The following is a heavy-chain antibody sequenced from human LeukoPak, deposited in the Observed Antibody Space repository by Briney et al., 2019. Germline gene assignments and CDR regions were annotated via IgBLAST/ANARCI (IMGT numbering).Heavy chain of an antibody. CDR1: GFTFSSYG. V-gene: IGHV3-33*01. Sequence: GRSLRLSCAASGFTFSSYGMHWVRQAPGKGLEWVAVIWYDGSNEYYADSVKGRFTVSRDNSKNSLYLQMNTLRAEDTAVYYCLRDRGYSTYDCWGQGTLVTVSS. D-gene: IGHD6-13*01. J-gene: IGHJ4*02. CDR3: LRDRGYSTYDC. CDR2: IWYDGSNE.